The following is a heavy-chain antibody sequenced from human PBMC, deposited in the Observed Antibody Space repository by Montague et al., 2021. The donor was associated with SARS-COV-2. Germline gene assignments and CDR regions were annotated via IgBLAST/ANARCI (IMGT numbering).Heavy chain of an antibody. J-gene: IGHJ4*02. V-gene: IGHV4-59*01. CDR2: IYYSGST. CDR3: ARGVDY. Sequence: SETLSLTCTVSGGSISSYYWSWIRQPPGKGLEWIGYIYYSGSTNYNPSLESRVTISVDTSKNQFSLKLSSVTAADTAVYYCARGVDYWGQGTLVTVSS. CDR1: GGSISSYY.